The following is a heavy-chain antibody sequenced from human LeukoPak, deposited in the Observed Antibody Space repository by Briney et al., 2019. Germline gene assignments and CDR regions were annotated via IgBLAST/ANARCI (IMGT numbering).Heavy chain of an antibody. V-gene: IGHV4-34*01. D-gene: IGHD1-26*01. CDR3: ARGRRGIVGATTLHY. CDR2: VNHSGST. CDR1: GGSFSGYY. J-gene: IGHJ4*02. Sequence: PSETLSLTCAVYGGSFSGYYWSWIRQPPGKGLEWIGEVNHSGSTNYNPSLKSRVTISVDTSKNQFSLKLSSVTAADTAVYYCARGRRGIVGATTLHYWGQGTLVTVSS.